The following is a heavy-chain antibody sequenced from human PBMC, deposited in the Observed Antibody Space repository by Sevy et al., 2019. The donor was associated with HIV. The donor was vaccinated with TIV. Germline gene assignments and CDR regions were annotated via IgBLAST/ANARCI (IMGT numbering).Heavy chain of an antibody. CDR3: ARDRWRFLEWLRVAFDI. CDR2: ISDDGSRK. V-gene: IGHV3-30-3*01. J-gene: IGHJ3*02. Sequence: GGSLRLSCTASGFSFSGYAMHWVRQAPGKGLEWVVGISDDGSRKYYVDSVKDRFTISRDNSENTLYLEMNSLRSADTAIYYCARDRWRFLEWLRVAFDIWGQGTMVTVSS. CDR1: GFSFSGYA. D-gene: IGHD3-3*01.